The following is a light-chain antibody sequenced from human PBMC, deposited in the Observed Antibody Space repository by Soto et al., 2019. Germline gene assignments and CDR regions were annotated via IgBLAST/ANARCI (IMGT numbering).Light chain of an antibody. J-gene: IGKJ4*01. CDR2: GAS. CDR3: QFNA. Sequence: EIFLTQSPGTLSLYPGERATLSCRASQSVSSSYLAWYQQKPGQAPRLLIYGASSRATGIPDRFSGSGSGTDFNLTIRRLEPEDFAVYYCQFNAFGGGTRWIS. V-gene: IGKV3-20*01. CDR1: QSVSSSY.